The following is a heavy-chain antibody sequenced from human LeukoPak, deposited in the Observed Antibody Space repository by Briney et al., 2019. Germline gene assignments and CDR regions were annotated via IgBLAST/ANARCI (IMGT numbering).Heavy chain of an antibody. CDR3: ARVRGSYSLDY. J-gene: IGHJ4*02. D-gene: IGHD1-26*01. CDR1: GFTFSSYS. CDR2: ISSSSSYI. Sequence: GGSLRLSCAASGFTFSSYSMNWVRQAPGKGLEWVSSISSSSSYIYYADSVKGRFTISRDNAKNSLYLQMNSLSAEDTAVYFCARVRGSYSLDYWGQGTLVTVSS. V-gene: IGHV3-21*01.